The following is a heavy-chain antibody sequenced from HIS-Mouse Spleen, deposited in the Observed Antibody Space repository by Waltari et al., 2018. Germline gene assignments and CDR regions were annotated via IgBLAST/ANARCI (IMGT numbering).Heavy chain of an antibody. Sequence: QLQLQESGPGLVKPSETLSLTCTVSGGPISSSSYSWGWIRQPPGKGLGWIGSIYYSGSTYYNPSLKSRVTISVDTSKNQFSLKLSSVTAADTAVYYCARRRGWFDYWGQGTLVTVSS. CDR2: IYYSGST. CDR1: GGPISSSSYS. CDR3: ARRRGWFDY. V-gene: IGHV4-39*01. J-gene: IGHJ4*02. D-gene: IGHD6-19*01.